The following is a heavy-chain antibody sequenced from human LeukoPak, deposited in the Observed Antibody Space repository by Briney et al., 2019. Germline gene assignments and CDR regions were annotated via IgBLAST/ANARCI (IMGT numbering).Heavy chain of an antibody. CDR1: GGSISTSNYY. CDR3: ARGRGYSYGYAY. CDR2: IDYSGST. D-gene: IGHD5-18*01. Sequence: SETLSLTCTVSGGSISTSNYYWGWIRQPPGKGLEWIGYIDYSGSTNYNPSLKSRVTISVDTSQNQFSLKLSSVTAADTAVYYCARGRGYSYGYAYWGQGTLVTVSS. J-gene: IGHJ4*02. V-gene: IGHV4-61*05.